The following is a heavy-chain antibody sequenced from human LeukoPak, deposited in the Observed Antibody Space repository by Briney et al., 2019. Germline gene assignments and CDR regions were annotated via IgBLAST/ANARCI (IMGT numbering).Heavy chain of an antibody. CDR1: GGSISSYY. CDR2: IYTSGST. J-gene: IGHJ6*03. CDR3: ARSPQPGDRGTNLGYYYYMDV. Sequence: SETLSLTCTVSGGSISSYYWSWLRQPAGKGLEWIGRIYTSGSTNYNPSLKSRVTMSVDKSKNQFSLKLSSVTPADTAVYYCARSPQPGDRGTNLGYYYYMDVWGKGTTVTVSS. V-gene: IGHV4-4*07. D-gene: IGHD1-7*01.